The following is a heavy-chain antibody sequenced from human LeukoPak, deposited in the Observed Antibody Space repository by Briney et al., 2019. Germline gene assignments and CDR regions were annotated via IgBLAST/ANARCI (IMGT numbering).Heavy chain of an antibody. Sequence: GGSLRLSCAASGFTFSNYWMTWVRQAPGKGLEWVANIKHDGSEDYYLDSVKGRFTISRDNAKNSLYLQMNSLRAEDTAVYYCAREGDGSYHVVNWGQGTLVTVSS. V-gene: IGHV3-7*01. CDR3: AREGDGSYHVVN. D-gene: IGHD1-26*01. CDR1: GFTFSNYW. J-gene: IGHJ4*02. CDR2: IKHDGSED.